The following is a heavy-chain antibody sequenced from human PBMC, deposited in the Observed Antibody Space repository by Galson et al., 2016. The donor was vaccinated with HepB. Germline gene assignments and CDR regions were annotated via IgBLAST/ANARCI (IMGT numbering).Heavy chain of an antibody. CDR2: IHYSGST. J-gene: IGHJ6*03. CDR3: ARASYYDFWSDYLSSYYYYMDV. D-gene: IGHD3-3*01. Sequence: TLSLTCTVSAGSSSSGDYYWSWIRQHPGKGLEWIGYIHYSGSTYYKPSLKSRVTISVDTSKNQFSLKLSSVTAADTAVYYCARASYYDFWSDYLSSYYYYMDVWGKGTTVTVSS. V-gene: IGHV4-31*03. CDR1: AGSSSSGDYY.